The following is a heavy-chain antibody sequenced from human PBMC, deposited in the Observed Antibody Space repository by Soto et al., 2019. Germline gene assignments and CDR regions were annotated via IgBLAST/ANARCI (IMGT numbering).Heavy chain of an antibody. D-gene: IGHD2-15*01. CDR2: INHSGNT. CDR1: GGSFSGYY. J-gene: IGHJ5*02. Sequence: QVQLQQWGAGLLKPSETLSLTCAVYGGSFSGYYWSWIRQPPGKGLEWIGEINHSGNTNYNPSLKSRATISVDTSKNQFSLKLSYVTAADTAVYYCAKSLGYCSGGSCYYWFDPWGQGTLVTVSS. CDR3: AKSLGYCSGGSCYYWFDP. V-gene: IGHV4-34*01.